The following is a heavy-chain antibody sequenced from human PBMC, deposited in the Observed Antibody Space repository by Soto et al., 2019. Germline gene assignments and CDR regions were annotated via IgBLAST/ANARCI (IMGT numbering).Heavy chain of an antibody. V-gene: IGHV3-48*03. J-gene: IGHJ3*02. CDR3: ARDYGDIVVVPAAHGKPDFGVATTDAFDI. Sequence: GGSLRLSCAASGFTFSSYEMNWVRQAPGKGLEWVSYISSSGSTIYYADSVKGRFTISRDNAKNSLYLQMNSLGAEDTAVYYCARDYGDIVVVPAAHGKPDFGVATTDAFDIWGQGTMVTVSS. CDR2: ISSSGSTI. D-gene: IGHD2-2*01. CDR1: GFTFSSYE.